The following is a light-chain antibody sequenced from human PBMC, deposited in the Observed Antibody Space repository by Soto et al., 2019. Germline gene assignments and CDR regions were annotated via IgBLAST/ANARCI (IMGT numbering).Light chain of an antibody. J-gene: IGKJ1*01. CDR1: QSLGSSY. CDR3: QQYGGSPRA. Sequence: EIVLTQSPGTLSLSPGERATLSCRASQSLGSSYLAWYQQKPGQAPRLLIYGVSSRATGIPDRFSGSGSGTEFTLTISRLEPEDFAMYYCQQYGGSPRAFGQGTEVEIK. CDR2: GVS. V-gene: IGKV3-20*01.